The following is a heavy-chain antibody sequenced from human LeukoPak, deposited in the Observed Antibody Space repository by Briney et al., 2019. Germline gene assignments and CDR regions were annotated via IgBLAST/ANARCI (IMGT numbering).Heavy chain of an antibody. Sequence: PSETLSLTCTVSGGSISSSSYYWGWLRQPPGKGLEWIGSIYYSGSTFYNPSLKSRVSISVDTSRNQFSLKLNSVTAADTAVYYCARQATTVTTNPIFDYWGQGTLVTVSS. V-gene: IGHV4-39*01. J-gene: IGHJ4*02. CDR3: ARQATTVTTNPIFDY. CDR1: GGSISSSSYY. D-gene: IGHD4-17*01. CDR2: IYYSGST.